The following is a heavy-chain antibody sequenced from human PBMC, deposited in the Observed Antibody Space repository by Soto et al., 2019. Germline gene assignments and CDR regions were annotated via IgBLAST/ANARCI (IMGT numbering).Heavy chain of an antibody. CDR2: ISSSSTYI. J-gene: IGHJ6*02. CDR3: AKDLRRAFYGMDV. D-gene: IGHD3-9*01. Sequence: GGSLRLSCVASGFTFSTYTMNWFRQAPGKGLEWVSSISSSSTYINYADSVKGRFTISRDNSKNTLYLQMNSLRAEDTAVYYCAKDLRRAFYGMDVWGQGTTVTVSS. V-gene: IGHV3-21*06. CDR1: GFTFSTYT.